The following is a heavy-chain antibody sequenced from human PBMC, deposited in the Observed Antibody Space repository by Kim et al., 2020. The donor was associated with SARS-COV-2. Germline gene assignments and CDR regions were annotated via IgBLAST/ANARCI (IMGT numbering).Heavy chain of an antibody. Sequence: AAPVKGRFTISRDDSKNTLYVQMNSLKTEDTAVYYCTTGGWFGELSARDYWGQGTLVTVSS. D-gene: IGHD3-10*01. V-gene: IGHV3-15*01. J-gene: IGHJ4*02. CDR3: TTGGWFGELSARDY.